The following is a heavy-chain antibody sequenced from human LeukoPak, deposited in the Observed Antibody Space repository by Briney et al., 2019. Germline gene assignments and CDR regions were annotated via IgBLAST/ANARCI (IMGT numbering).Heavy chain of an antibody. V-gene: IGHV3-23*01. CDR1: GFTFSTYA. CDR2: ISRSGGST. CDR3: AKDPVRGGLPGYYYYIDV. Sequence: PGGSLRPSCAASGFTFSTYAMSSVRQAPGKGLEWVSAISRSGGSTYSAAAVKGRFTISRDNSKNTLYLQMNSLRAEDTAVYYCAKDPVRGGLPGYYYYIDVWGKGTTVTVSS. D-gene: IGHD3-10*01. J-gene: IGHJ6*03.